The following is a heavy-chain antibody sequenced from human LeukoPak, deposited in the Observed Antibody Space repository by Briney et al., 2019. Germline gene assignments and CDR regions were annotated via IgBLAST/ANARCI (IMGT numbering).Heavy chain of an antibody. Sequence: GGSLRLSCAASGSPFSSYSMNWVRQAPGKGLEWLSYISVSGTDKYYADSVKGRFTISRDNAENSLYLQMNSPSAEDTAVHYCAKSIRYAFDYWGQGTLVIVSS. CDR2: ISVSGTDK. CDR1: GSPFSSYS. J-gene: IGHJ4*02. V-gene: IGHV3-48*01. CDR3: AKSIRYAFDY. D-gene: IGHD2-2*01.